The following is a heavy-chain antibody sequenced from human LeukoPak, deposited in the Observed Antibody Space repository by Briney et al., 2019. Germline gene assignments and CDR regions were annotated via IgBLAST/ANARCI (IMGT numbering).Heavy chain of an antibody. V-gene: IGHV3-7*01. J-gene: IGHJ5*02. Sequence: GGSLRLSCAASGFTFSSYWMSWVRQAPGKALEWVANIKQDGSEKYYVDSAKGRFTISRDNAKNSLYLQMNSLRAEDTAVYYCAREGGSSGWPAFAWFDPWGQGTLVTVSS. CDR2: IKQDGSEK. D-gene: IGHD6-19*01. CDR1: GFTFSSYW. CDR3: AREGGSSGWPAFAWFDP.